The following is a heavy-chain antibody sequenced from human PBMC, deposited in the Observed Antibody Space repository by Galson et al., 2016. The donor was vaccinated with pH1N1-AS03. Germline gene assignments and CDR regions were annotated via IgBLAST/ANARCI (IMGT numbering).Heavy chain of an antibody. V-gene: IGHV3-21*01. J-gene: IGHJ5*02. CDR1: GFTFSHYS. D-gene: IGHD2-2*01. CDR3: ARDLGYCTTTGCQREWFDP. Sequence: SLRLSCAASGFTFSHYSMNWVRQAPGKGLEWVSSISGSSSYIYYADSVKGRFTISRGNAGKSLYLEMNSLRADDTAVYYCARDLGYCTTTGCQREWFDPWGQGTPVTVSS. CDR2: ISGSSSYI.